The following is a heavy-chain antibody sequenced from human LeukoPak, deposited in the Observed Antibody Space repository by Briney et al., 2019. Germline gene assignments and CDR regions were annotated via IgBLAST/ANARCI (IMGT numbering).Heavy chain of an antibody. V-gene: IGHV4-38-2*02. CDR1: GYSISSGYY. CDR3: ARASAPGGTRLFDY. Sequence: SETLSLTCTVSGYSISSGYYWGWIRQPPGKGLEWIGSIYHSGSTYYNPSLKSRVTISVDTSKNQFSLKLTSMTAADTAVYYCARASAPGGTRLFDYWGQGTLVTVSS. CDR2: IYHSGST. D-gene: IGHD2-15*01. J-gene: IGHJ4*02.